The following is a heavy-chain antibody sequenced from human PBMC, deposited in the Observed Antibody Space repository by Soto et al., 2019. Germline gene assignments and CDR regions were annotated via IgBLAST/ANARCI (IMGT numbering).Heavy chain of an antibody. CDR1: GFTFSSYG. D-gene: IGHD6-13*01. V-gene: IGHV3-33*06. CDR2: IWYDGSNK. Sequence: GGSLRLSCAASGFTFSSYGMHWVRQAPGKGLEWVAVIWYDGSNKYYADSVKGRFTISRDNSKNTLYLQMNSLRAEDTAVYYCAKIPSSWSVGLWGQGTLVTVSS. CDR3: AKIPSSWSVGL. J-gene: IGHJ4*02.